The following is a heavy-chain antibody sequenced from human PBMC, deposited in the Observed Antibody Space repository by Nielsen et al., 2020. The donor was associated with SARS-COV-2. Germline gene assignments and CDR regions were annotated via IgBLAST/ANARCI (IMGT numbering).Heavy chain of an antibody. CDR3: ARGGGYCSSTSRYLGKDYYYYGMDV. D-gene: IGHD2-2*01. V-gene: IGHV3-30*03. CDR2: ISYDGSNK. Sequence: GGSLRLSCAASGFTFSSYGMHWVRQAPGKGLEWVAVISYDGSNKYYADSVKGRFTISRDNSKNTLYLQMNSLRAEDTAVYYCARGGGYCSSTSRYLGKDYYYYGMDVWGQGTTVTVSS. CDR1: GFTFSSYG. J-gene: IGHJ6*02.